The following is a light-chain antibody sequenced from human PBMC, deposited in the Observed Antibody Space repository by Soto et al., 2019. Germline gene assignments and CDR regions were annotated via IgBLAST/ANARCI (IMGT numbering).Light chain of an antibody. CDR2: DAS. CDR1: QSISSW. J-gene: IGKJ3*01. CDR3: WQDNGGQPVT. Sequence: QKILSPTTMSXXLGDXVTVXXGXSQSISSWLAWYQQKPPNPPKSLIYDASTLKTRVPSNFSSRRSGAEFILTISSRLDEDFAVDFCWQDNGGQPVTFGPGTKLD. V-gene: IGKV1-5*01.